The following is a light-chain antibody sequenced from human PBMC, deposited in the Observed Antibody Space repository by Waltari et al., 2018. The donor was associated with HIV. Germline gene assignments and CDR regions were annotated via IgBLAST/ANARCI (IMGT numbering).Light chain of an antibody. J-gene: IGKJ3*01. Sequence: EIVLTQSPGTLSLSSGERATLSCRARQSVSSNYLAWYQQKPGQAPRLFIYGASSRATGIPDRFSGSGSGTDFNLTINRLEPEDFAVYYCQHYGISFRFGPGTRVDMK. CDR1: QSVSSNY. CDR3: QHYGISFR. V-gene: IGKV3-20*01. CDR2: GAS.